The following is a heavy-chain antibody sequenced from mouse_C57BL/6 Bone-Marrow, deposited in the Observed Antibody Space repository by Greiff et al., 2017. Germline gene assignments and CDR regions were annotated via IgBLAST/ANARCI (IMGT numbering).Heavy chain of an antibody. Sequence: VQLQQSGAELVRPGASVKLSCTASGFNIKDDYMHWVKQRPEQGLEWIGWIDPENGDTEYASKFQGKATITADTSSNTAYLQLSSLTSEDTAVYYCTTDYYYGSRGAMDYWGQGTSVTVSS. CDR3: TTDYYYGSRGAMDY. J-gene: IGHJ4*01. V-gene: IGHV14-4*01. D-gene: IGHD1-1*01. CDR2: IDPENGDT. CDR1: GFNIKDDY.